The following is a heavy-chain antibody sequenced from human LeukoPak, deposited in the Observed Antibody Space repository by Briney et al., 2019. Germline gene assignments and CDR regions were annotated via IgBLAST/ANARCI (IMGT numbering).Heavy chain of an antibody. CDR3: ARDKAPSQLERGLSDY. Sequence: ASVKVSCKASGGTFSSYAISWVRQAPGQGLEWMGRIIPILGIANYAQKFQGRVTITADKSTSTAYMELSSLRSEDTAVYYCARDKAPSQLERGLSDYWGQGTLVTVSS. V-gene: IGHV1-69*04. CDR1: GGTFSSYA. CDR2: IIPILGIA. J-gene: IGHJ4*02. D-gene: IGHD1-1*01.